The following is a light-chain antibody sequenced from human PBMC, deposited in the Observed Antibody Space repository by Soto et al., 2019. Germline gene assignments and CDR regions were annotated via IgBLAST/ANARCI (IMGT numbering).Light chain of an antibody. J-gene: IGKJ1*01. CDR3: QQYGSYSPWT. CDR1: QSISNW. CDR2: DAS. V-gene: IGKV1-5*01. Sequence: DIQMTQIPSTLSASVGDRVSITCRASQSISNWLAWYQQKPGLAPKLLIYDASNLESGVPSRFSGTASGTEFTLTISSLQPDDFATYYCQQYGSYSPWTFGQGTKVEVK.